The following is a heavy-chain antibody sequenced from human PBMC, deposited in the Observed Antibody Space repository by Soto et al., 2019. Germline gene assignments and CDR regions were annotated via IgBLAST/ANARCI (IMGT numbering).Heavy chain of an antibody. Sequence: QVQLVESGGGVVQPGRSLRLSCAASGFTFSSYGMHWVRQAPGKGLEWVAVISYDGSNKYYADSVKGRFTISRDNSKNTLYLQMNSLRAEDTAVYYCAKDYTPTYYYDSSGYYYGDLGFDYWGQGTLVTVSS. CDR2: ISYDGSNK. D-gene: IGHD3-22*01. CDR3: AKDYTPTYYYDSSGYYYGDLGFDY. CDR1: GFTFSSYG. V-gene: IGHV3-30*18. J-gene: IGHJ4*02.